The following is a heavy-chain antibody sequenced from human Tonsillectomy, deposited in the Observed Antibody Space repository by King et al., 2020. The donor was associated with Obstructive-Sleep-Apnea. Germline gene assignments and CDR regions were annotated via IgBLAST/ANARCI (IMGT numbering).Heavy chain of an antibody. CDR3: SRTSIARDYGIHT. Sequence: VQLVESGGGLVKPGGSLRLSCAASGFTFSDYNMNWVRQAPGKGRELFSSILRSSSYTYYADSVKGRFTISRDNAKNSLYLQMNSLGADDTAVYYCSRTSIARDYGIHTWTHGTTVTVS. CDR2: ILRSSSYT. J-gene: IGHJ6*01. D-gene: IGHD2-21*01. CDR1: GFTFSDYN. V-gene: IGHV3-21*01.